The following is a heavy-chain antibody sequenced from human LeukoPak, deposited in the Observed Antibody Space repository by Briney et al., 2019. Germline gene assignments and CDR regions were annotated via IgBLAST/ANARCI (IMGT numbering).Heavy chain of an antibody. D-gene: IGHD4-23*01. V-gene: IGHV4-34*01. CDR2: INHSGST. CDR1: GGSFSGYY. J-gene: IGHJ4*02. CDR3: ARYVVKGSKFDY. Sequence: SETLSLTCAVYGGSFSGYYWSWIRQPPGKGLEWIGEINHSGSTNYNPSLKSRVTISVDTSKNQFSLKLSSVTAADTAVYYCARYVVKGSKFDYWGQGTLVTVSS.